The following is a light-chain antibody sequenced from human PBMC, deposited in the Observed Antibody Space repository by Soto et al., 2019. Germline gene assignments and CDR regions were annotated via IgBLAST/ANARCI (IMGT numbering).Light chain of an antibody. Sequence: DIQMTQSPSTLSASVGDRVTITCRASQSISSWLAWYQQKPGKAPKLLIYKASTLESGVPSNFSGSGSGTEFTLTISSLQTEDFEAYYCQKYNSYTWTFGPGTKV. J-gene: IGKJ1*01. CDR3: QKYNSYTWT. CDR2: KAS. CDR1: QSISSW. V-gene: IGKV1-5*03.